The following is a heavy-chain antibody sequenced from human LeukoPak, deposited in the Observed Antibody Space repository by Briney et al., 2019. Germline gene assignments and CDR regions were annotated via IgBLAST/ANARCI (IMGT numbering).Heavy chain of an antibody. CDR3: VRRGDTAMVTGFCDY. Sequence: SGGSLRLSCAASGFTFSRYSMNWVRQAPGKGLEWVSYISSSSTIYYADSVKGRFTISRDNAKNSLYLQMNSLRDEDTAVYYCVRRGDTAMVTGFCDYWGQGTLVTVSS. J-gene: IGHJ4*02. CDR1: GFTFSRYS. V-gene: IGHV3-48*02. CDR2: ISSSSTI. D-gene: IGHD5-18*01.